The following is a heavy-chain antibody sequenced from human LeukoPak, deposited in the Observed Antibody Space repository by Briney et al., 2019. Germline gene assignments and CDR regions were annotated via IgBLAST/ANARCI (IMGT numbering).Heavy chain of an antibody. CDR1: RFTFSTYA. V-gene: IGHV3-23*01. CDR2: ISGSGAKT. D-gene: IGHD3-16*02. Sequence: VGSLRLSSAPSRFTFSTYAMSSVRHTPGKGLGRGSTISGSGAKTYYADSVRGRFTISRDNSKNTLYLHMNSLRAEDTAVYYCAKERAGYTNPYYIDYWGQGTLVTVSS. J-gene: IGHJ4*02. CDR3: AKERAGYTNPYYIDY.